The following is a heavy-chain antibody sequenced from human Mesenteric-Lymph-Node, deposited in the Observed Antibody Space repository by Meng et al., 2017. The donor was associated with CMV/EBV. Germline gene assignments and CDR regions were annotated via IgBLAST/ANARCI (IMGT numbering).Heavy chain of an antibody. Sequence: SVKVSCKASEDTFSNYGISWVRPAPGQGLEWMGWISGYNVNTNYAQKFQGRVTMTTHTSTSTAFMELRSLGSDDTAVYYCARDLGVVVVPGGRGMDVWGQGTTVTVSS. CDR2: ISGYNVNT. D-gene: IGHD2-21*02. CDR1: EDTFSNYG. V-gene: IGHV1-18*01. J-gene: IGHJ6*02. CDR3: ARDLGVVVVPGGRGMDV.